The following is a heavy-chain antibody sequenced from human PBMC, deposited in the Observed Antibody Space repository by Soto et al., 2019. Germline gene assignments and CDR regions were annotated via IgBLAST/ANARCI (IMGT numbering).Heavy chain of an antibody. CDR2: IYYSGST. CDR3: ARGVELDPYYYYGMDV. Sequence: SETLSLTCTVSGGSVSSGSYYWSWVRQPPGKGLEWIGYIYYSGSTNYNPSLKSRVTISVDTSKNQFSLKLSSVTAADTAVYYCARGVELDPYYYYGMDVWGQGTTVTVSS. J-gene: IGHJ6*02. D-gene: IGHD1-26*01. CDR1: GGSVSSGSYY. V-gene: IGHV4-61*01.